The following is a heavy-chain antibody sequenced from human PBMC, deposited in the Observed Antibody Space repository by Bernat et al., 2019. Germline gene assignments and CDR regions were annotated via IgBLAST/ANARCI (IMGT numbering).Heavy chain of an antibody. CDR3: SKAVAAAVSDAFDI. Sequence: EVQLVESGGGLVQPGRSLRLSCAASGFTFDDYAMYWVRQVPGKGLEWVSGISWNSVTITYADSVNDRFTISRDNAKNTLYLQMNSLRAEDTAFYYCSKAVAAAVSDAFDIWGQGTMVTVSS. D-gene: IGHD6-13*01. V-gene: IGHV3-9*01. CDR1: GFTFDDYA. CDR2: ISWNSVTI. J-gene: IGHJ3*02.